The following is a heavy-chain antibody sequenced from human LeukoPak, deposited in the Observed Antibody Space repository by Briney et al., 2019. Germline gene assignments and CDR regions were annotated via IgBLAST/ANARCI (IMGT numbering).Heavy chain of an antibody. Sequence: ASVKVSCKASGYTFTSYGISWVRQAPGQGLEWMGWMNPNSGNTGYAQKFQGRVTMTRNTSISTAYMELSSLRSEDTAVYYCARGHSFSSGYNWFDPWGQGTLVTVSS. CDR3: ARGHSFSSGYNWFDP. V-gene: IGHV1-8*02. CDR2: MNPNSGNT. CDR1: GYTFTSYG. D-gene: IGHD6-19*01. J-gene: IGHJ5*02.